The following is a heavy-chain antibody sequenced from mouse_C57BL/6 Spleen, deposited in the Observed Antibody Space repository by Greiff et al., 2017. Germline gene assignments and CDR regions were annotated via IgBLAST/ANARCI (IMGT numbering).Heavy chain of an antibody. V-gene: IGHV1-80*01. CDR3: ACGSSDDYAMDY. Sequence: QVQLQQSGAELVKPGASVKISCTASGYAFSSYWMNWVKQRPGQGLEWIGQIYPGDGDTNSNGQFKGTATLTADKSSSTAYMQLSSLTSEDSAVYFCACGSSDDYAMDYWGQGTSVTVSS. CDR1: GYAFSSYW. D-gene: IGHD1-1*01. CDR2: IYPGDGDT. J-gene: IGHJ4*01.